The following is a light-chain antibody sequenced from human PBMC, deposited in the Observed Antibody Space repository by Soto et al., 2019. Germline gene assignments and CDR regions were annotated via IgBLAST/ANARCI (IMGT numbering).Light chain of an antibody. J-gene: IGLJ2*01. CDR2: DNN. CDR1: SSNIGNNY. V-gene: IGLV1-51*01. Sequence: QSVLTQPPSVSAAPGQTVTISCSGSSSNIGNNYVSWYRQLPGTAPKLLIYDNNKRPSGIPDRFSGSKSGTSATLGITGLQTGDEADYYCGTWDSSLSAEIFGGGTKLTVL. CDR3: GTWDSSLSAEI.